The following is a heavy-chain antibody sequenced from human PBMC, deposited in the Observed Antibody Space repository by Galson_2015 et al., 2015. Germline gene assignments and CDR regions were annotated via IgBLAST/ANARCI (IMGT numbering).Heavy chain of an antibody. V-gene: IGHV3-33*01. D-gene: IGHD6-19*01. Sequence: SLRLSCAASGFTFSSYGMHWVRQAPGKGLEWVAVIWYDGSNKYYADSVKGRFTISRDNSKNTLYLQMNSLRAEDTAVYYCARDLGAIAVAGTGYWGQGTLVTVSS. J-gene: IGHJ4*02. CDR3: ARDLGAIAVAGTGY. CDR2: IWYDGSNK. CDR1: GFTFSSYG.